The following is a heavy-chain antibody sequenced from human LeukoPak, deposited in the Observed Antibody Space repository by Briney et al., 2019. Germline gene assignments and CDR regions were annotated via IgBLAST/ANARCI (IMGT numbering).Heavy chain of an antibody. CDR3: ARLTGCRGGSCYSSAKSNWFDP. Sequence: PSETLSLTCTVSGGSISSSSYYWGWTRQPPGKGLEWIGSIYYSGTTYYNPSLKSRVTISVDTSKNQFSLKLSSVTAADTAVYYCARLTGCRGGSCYSSAKSNWFDPWGQGTLVTVSS. J-gene: IGHJ5*02. V-gene: IGHV4-39*01. CDR1: GGSISSSSYY. CDR2: IYYSGTT. D-gene: IGHD2-15*01.